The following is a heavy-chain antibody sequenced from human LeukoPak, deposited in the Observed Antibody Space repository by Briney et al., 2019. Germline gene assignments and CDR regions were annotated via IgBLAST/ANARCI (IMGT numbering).Heavy chain of an antibody. D-gene: IGHD3-22*01. Sequence: PGGSLRLSCAASGFTFSSYAMSWVRQAPGKGLEWVSAISGSGGSTYYADSVKGRFTISRDNPKNTLYLQMNSLRAEDTAVYYCAKWSYDSSGYYYVHDAFDIWGQGTMVTVSS. CDR3: AKWSYDSSGYYYVHDAFDI. V-gene: IGHV3-23*01. CDR1: GFTFSSYA. J-gene: IGHJ3*02. CDR2: ISGSGGST.